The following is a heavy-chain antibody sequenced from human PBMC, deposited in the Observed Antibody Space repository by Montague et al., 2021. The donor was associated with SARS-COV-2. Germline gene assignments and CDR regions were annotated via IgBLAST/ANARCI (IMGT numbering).Heavy chain of an antibody. V-gene: IGHV4-4*07. CDR1: GDSISSTYY. CDR3: ARGQRLDFDY. CDR2: IYISGST. D-gene: IGHD6-25*01. Sequence: SETLSLTSTVSGDSISSTYYWSWIRQPAGKGLEWIGRIYISGSTNYNPSLKSRVTMSIDTSKDQFSLKLNSLTAADTAVYYCARGQRLDFDYWGQGTLVTVSS. J-gene: IGHJ4*02.